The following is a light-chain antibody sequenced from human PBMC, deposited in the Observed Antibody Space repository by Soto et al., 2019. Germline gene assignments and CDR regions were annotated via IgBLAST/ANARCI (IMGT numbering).Light chain of an antibody. J-gene: IGKJ1*01. CDR1: QDISNY. Sequence: DIQMTQSPSSLSASVGDRVTITCQASQDISNYLNWYQQKPGKAPKLLIYAASSLQTGVPSRFSGSGSGTEFTLTISSLQPDDFATYYCQQFNTSPWTFGQGTKVDIK. CDR3: QQFNTSPWT. V-gene: IGKV1-16*01. CDR2: AAS.